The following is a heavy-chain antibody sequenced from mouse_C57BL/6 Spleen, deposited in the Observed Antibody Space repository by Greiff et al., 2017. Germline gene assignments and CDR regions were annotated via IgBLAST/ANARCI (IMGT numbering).Heavy chain of an antibody. D-gene: IGHD4-1*01. Sequence: VQLQQSGAELVKPGASVKISCKASGYAFSSYWMNWVKQRPGQGLEWIGQIYPGDGDTNYNGKFKGKATLTADKSSSTAYMQLSSLTSADSAVYVSARGTGAGAMGYWGQGTSVTASS. J-gene: IGHJ4*01. CDR1: GYAFSSYW. CDR3: ARGTGAGAMGY. CDR2: IYPGDGDT. V-gene: IGHV1-80*01.